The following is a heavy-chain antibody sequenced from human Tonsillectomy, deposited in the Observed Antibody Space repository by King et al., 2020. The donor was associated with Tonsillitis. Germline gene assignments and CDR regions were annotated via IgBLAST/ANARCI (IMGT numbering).Heavy chain of an antibody. CDR3: ARGGYSYGYPLEF. Sequence: QLQESGSGLVKPSQTLSLTCAVSGGSISSGGYSWSWIRQPPGKGLEWIGYIYDSGSTHYNPSLESRVTMSFDRYKHQFSLRLSSVTAADTAVYYCARGGYSYGYPLEFWGQGTLVTVSS. CDR1: GGSISSGGYS. J-gene: IGHJ4*02. V-gene: IGHV4-30-2*01. CDR2: IYDSGST. D-gene: IGHD5-18*01.